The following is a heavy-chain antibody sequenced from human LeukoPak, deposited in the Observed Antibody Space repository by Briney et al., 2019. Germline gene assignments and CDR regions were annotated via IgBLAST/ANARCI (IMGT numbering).Heavy chain of an antibody. CDR1: GFTFITYG. CDR2: INTDGSST. V-gene: IGHV3-74*01. CDR3: ARELPREVTLDY. Sequence: GGSLRLSCAVSGFTFITYGMQRVRQAPGPGVAWFSRINTDGSSTNYAASVKGRFTIARDNAKNTLYLQMNSLGVEDTAVYYCARELPREVTLDYWGQGTLVTVSS. D-gene: IGHD2-21*02. J-gene: IGHJ4*01.